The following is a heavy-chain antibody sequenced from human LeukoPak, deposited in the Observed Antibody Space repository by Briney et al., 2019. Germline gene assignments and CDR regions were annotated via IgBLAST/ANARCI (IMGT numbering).Heavy chain of an antibody. CDR1: GXSFSGYY. CDR3: ARTNTVFYYFDY. D-gene: IGHD1/OR15-1a*01. Sequence: SETLSLTCAVYGXSFSGYYGSWIRQPPGKGLEWIGEIDHSGSTNYNPSLKSRVTTSEDTSKNQFSLKLNSVTAADTAVYYCARTNTVFYYFDYWGQGNLITVAS. CDR2: IDHSGST. J-gene: IGHJ4*02. V-gene: IGHV4-34*01.